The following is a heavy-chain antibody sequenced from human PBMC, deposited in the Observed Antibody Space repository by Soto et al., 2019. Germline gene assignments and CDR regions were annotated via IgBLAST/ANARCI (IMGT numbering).Heavy chain of an antibody. Sequence: QVQLNESGPGLVKPSETLSLTCSVSGGSLSSYYWNWIRQPPGQGLEWIGYVYASGSTIYNPSLESRVTISVDTSKNQFSLRLSNVTAADTAVYYCARGRIGNYGRRYEDSWGQGTLVTVSS. D-gene: IGHD4-17*01. CDR2: VYASGST. CDR3: ARGRIGNYGRRYEDS. CDR1: GGSLSSYY. V-gene: IGHV4-59*01. J-gene: IGHJ4*02.